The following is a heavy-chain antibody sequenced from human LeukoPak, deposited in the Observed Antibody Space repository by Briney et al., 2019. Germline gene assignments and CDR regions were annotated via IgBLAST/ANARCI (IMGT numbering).Heavy chain of an antibody. CDR1: GFTFRNYW. CDR3: ARGVVGLGYYMDV. Sequence: GGSLRLSCAASGFTFRNYWISWIRQAPGGGLEWVANIKLDGTQKIYIQSVRGRFTISRDNARNFLYLQMNSLRAEDTAVYYCARGVVGLGYYMDVWGKGTTVTISS. CDR2: IKLDGTQK. J-gene: IGHJ6*03. V-gene: IGHV3-7*01. D-gene: IGHD3/OR15-3a*01.